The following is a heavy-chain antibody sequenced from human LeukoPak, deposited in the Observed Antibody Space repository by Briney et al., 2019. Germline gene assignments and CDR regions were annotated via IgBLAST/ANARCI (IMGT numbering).Heavy chain of an antibody. J-gene: IGHJ3*02. Sequence: WGSLRLSCKGSGYRFTSYWISWVRQMPGKGLERMGRIDPSESYTNYSPSFQRHVTISADKSISTAYLQWSSLKASDTAMYYCARRALPPAYCGGDCFDAFDIWGQGTMVTVSS. CDR1: GYRFTSYW. D-gene: IGHD2-21*02. CDR2: IDPSESYT. V-gene: IGHV5-10-1*01. CDR3: ARRALPPAYCGGDCFDAFDI.